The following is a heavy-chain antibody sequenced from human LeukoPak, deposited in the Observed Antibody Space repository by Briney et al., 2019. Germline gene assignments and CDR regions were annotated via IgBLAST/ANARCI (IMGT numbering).Heavy chain of an antibody. D-gene: IGHD3-22*01. J-gene: IGHJ4*02. CDR2: MNPNSVNT. CDR3: AREYTDNSSGYNP. CDR1: GYTLTSYD. V-gene: IGHV1-8*01. Sequence: ASVNVSCKASGYTLTSYDIKWVRQATGHGLEWMGWMNPNSVNTGYAQNFQGRVTITRNTSISPAYMKLSSLRSEDTAVYYCAREYTDNSSGYNPWGQGTLVTVSS.